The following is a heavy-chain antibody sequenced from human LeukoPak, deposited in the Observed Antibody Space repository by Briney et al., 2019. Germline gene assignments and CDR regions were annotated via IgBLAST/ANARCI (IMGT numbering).Heavy chain of an antibody. CDR2: INPSGGST. CDR1: GYTFTSYY. CDR3: ARDGLAVGSYYYMDV. V-gene: IGHV1-46*01. J-gene: IGHJ6*03. Sequence: ASVKVSCKASGYTFTSYYMHWVRQAPGQGLEWMGIINPSGGSTSYAQKFQGRVTMTRDMSTSTVYMELSSLRSEDTAVYYCARDGLAVGSYYYMDVWGKGTTVTASS. D-gene: IGHD3/OR15-3a*01.